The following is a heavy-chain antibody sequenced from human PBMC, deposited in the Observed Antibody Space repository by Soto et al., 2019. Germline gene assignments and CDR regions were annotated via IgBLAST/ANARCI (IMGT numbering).Heavy chain of an antibody. D-gene: IGHD6-13*01. J-gene: IGHJ3*02. CDR1: GFTFSTYG. V-gene: IGHV3-30*18. CDR3: AKSKPAALTAFAI. CDR2: MSYDGNNE. Sequence: GSLRLSCAASGFTFSTYGMHWVRQAPGKGLEWVTFMSYDGNNEYYADSVKGRFTISRDNSKNTLYLQMNSLRAEATAVYYCAKSKPAALTAFAIWRHRSTVPVSS.